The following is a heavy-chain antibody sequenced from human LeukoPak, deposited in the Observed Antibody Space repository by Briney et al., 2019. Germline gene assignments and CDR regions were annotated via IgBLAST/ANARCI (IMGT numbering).Heavy chain of an antibody. CDR1: GGSITSSHYY. J-gene: IGHJ6*03. D-gene: IGHD1-26*01. CDR3: ARDSSGSYVRNYYYMDV. Sequence: SETLSLTCTVSGGSITSSHYYWGWIRQPPGKGLEWIGTIYYSGTTYYNPSLESRVTISEDTSKNQFSLKLSSVTAADTAVYYCARDSSGSYVRNYYYMDVWGKGTTVTVSS. CDR2: IYYSGTT. V-gene: IGHV4-39*07.